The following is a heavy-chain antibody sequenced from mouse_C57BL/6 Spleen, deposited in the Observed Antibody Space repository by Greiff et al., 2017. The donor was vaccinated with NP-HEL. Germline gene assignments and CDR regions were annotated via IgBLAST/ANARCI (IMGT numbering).Heavy chain of an antibody. CDR1: GYTFTSYG. V-gene: IGHV1-81*01. J-gene: IGHJ3*01. CDR2: IYPRSGNT. CDR3: ARWMVTTGFAY. D-gene: IGHD2-2*01. Sequence: QVQLQQSGAELARPGASVKLSCKASGYTFTSYGISWVKQRTGQGLEWIGEIYPRSGNTYYNEKFKGKATLTADKSSSTAYMELRSLTSEDSAVYFCARWMVTTGFAYWGQGTLVTVSA.